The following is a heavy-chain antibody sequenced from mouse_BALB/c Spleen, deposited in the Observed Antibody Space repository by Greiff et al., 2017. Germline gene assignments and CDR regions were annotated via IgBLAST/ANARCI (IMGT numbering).Heavy chain of an antibody. CDR1: GFTFSSFG. CDR2: ISSGSSTI. J-gene: IGHJ2*01. D-gene: IGHD4-1*01. V-gene: IGHV5-17*02. Sequence: EVKLMESGGGLVQPGGSRKLSCAASGFTFSSFGMHWVRQAPEKGLEWVAYISSGSSTIYYADTVKGRFTISRDNPKNTLFLQMTSLRSEDTAMYYCARRHWDAYFDYWGQGTTLTVSS. CDR3: ARRHWDAYFDY.